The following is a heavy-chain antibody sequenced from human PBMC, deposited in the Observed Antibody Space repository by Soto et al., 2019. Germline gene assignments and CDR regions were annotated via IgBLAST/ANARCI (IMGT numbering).Heavy chain of an antibody. CDR1: GGSFSSYH. D-gene: IGHD5-18*01. V-gene: IGHV4-34*01. CDR2: INHLTTT. Sequence: KTSETLSLTCAGYGGSFSSYHWSWIRQTPGKGLEWIGEINHLTTTNYNPSLKSRVIISLDTPKNQFSLKLSSVTAADTAVYYCARGYDTALAPIFWGQGILVTVSS. CDR3: ARGYDTALAPIF. J-gene: IGHJ4*02.